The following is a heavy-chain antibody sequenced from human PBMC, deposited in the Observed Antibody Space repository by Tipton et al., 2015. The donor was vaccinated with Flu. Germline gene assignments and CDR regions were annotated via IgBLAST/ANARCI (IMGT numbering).Heavy chain of an antibody. CDR3: ARGPLLDL. Sequence: GSLRLSCAVSGGSISSSNWWSWVRQPPGKGLEWIGEIYHSGSTNYNPSLKSRVTISVDTSKNQFSLKLSSVTAADTAVYYCARGPLLDLWGRGTLVTVSS. V-gene: IGHV4-4*02. CDR2: IYHSGST. CDR1: GGSISSSNW. D-gene: IGHD5/OR15-5a*01. J-gene: IGHJ2*01.